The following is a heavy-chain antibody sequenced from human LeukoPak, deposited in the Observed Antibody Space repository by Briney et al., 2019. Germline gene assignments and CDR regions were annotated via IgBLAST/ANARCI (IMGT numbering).Heavy chain of an antibody. Sequence: GGSLRLSCAASGFTFSSYAMIWVRQAPGKGLEWVSAISGGGGTTYYPDSVKGRFTISRDNSENTLSLQMSSLRAEGTAVYYCAKWGSSGWFYYFDYWGQGTLVTVSS. V-gene: IGHV3-23*01. J-gene: IGHJ4*02. CDR3: AKWGSSGWFYYFDY. CDR2: ISGGGGTT. CDR1: GFTFSSYA. D-gene: IGHD6-19*01.